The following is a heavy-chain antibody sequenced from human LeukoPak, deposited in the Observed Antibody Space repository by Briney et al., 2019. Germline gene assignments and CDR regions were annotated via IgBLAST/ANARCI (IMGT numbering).Heavy chain of an antibody. CDR3: AKDDAPYDILTGSF. CDR1: EFTFSSNT. D-gene: IGHD3-9*01. J-gene: IGHJ4*02. CDR2: ISANGVAT. Sequence: PGGSLRLSCAASEFTFSSNTMNWVRQAPGKGLEWVSVISANGVATYYADSVTGRFTISRDNSRNTLYLQMNSRRAEDTAIYYCAKDDAPYDILTGSFWGQGTLVTVSS. V-gene: IGHV3-23*01.